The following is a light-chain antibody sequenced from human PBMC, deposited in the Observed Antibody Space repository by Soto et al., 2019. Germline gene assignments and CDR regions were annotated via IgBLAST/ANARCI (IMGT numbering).Light chain of an antibody. CDR1: SSDVGGYNY. CDR3: SSYTSSSIYV. CDR2: EVS. J-gene: IGLJ1*01. Sequence: QSALTQPASVSGSPGQSITISCTGTSSDVGGYNYVSWYQQHPGKAPKLMIYEVSNRLSGVSNRFSGSKSGNTASLTISGLQAEDEADYYCSSYTSSSIYVFGTGTKVTVL. V-gene: IGLV2-14*01.